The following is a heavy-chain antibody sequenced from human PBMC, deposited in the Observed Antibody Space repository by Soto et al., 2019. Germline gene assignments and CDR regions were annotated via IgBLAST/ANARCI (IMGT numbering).Heavy chain of an antibody. CDR2: INAANGDI. D-gene: IGHD3-10*01. J-gene: IGHJ4*02. V-gene: IGHV1-3*01. CDR3: AKKDSYAAGVYHFDH. CDR1: GYTFTAYP. Sequence: QVQLVQSGAEVKKPGASVKVSCRASGYTFTAYPLHWVRQAPGQRLEWMGWINAANGDIGYSREFQGRVTITRDTSARTVYMELSGLTSEDTAVYYCAKKDSYAAGVYHFDHWGQGTLFTVSS.